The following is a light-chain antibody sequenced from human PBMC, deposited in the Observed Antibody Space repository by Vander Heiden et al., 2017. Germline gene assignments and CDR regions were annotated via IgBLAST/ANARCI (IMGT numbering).Light chain of an antibody. CDR3: QQYGSSPPIT. V-gene: IGKV3-20*01. J-gene: IGKJ5*01. Sequence: IALPQSPVTLSLSPGERATLSCRASQSVSSGYLAWYQQKPGQAPRLLIYGASSRATGIPDRFSGSGSGTDFTLTISGLEPEDFAVYYCQQYGSSPPITFGQGTRLEIK. CDR2: GAS. CDR1: QSVSSGY.